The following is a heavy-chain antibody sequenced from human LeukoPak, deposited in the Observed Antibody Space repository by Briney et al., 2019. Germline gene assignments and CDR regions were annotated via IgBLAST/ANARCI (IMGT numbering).Heavy chain of an antibody. Sequence: PGGPLRLSCAASGVMLSSNWLSGVGLAPGKGLDWVANIKEDGTETYYVDSVKGRFTISRDNAKNSLYLQMNSLRVEDTAVYYCAKEGRSLQTYWGQGTLVTVSS. J-gene: IGHJ4*02. V-gene: IGHV3-7*03. CDR3: AKEGRSLQTY. D-gene: IGHD5-24*01. CDR1: GVMLSSNW. CDR2: IKEDGTET.